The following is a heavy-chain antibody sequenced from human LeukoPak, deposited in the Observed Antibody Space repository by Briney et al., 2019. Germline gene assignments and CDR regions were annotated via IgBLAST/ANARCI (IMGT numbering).Heavy chain of an antibody. CDR3: AREAQVGVIDY. CDR1: GGSISSYY. D-gene: IGHD3-10*01. J-gene: IGHJ4*02. CDR2: IYYSGST. Sequence: SETLSLTXTVSGGSISSYYWSWIRQPPGKGLEWIGYIYYSGSTNYNPSLKSRVTISVDTSKSQFSLKLSSVTAADTAVYYCAREAQVGVIDYWGQGTLVTVSS. V-gene: IGHV4-59*12.